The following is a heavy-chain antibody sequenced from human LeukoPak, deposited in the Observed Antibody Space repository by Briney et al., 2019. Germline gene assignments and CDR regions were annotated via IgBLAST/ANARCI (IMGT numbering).Heavy chain of an antibody. J-gene: IGHJ4*02. D-gene: IGHD3-16*02. Sequence: SETLSLTCTVSGGSISSYYWSWIRQPLGKGLEWIGYIYYSGSTNYNPSLKSRVTISVDTSKNQFSLKLSSVTTADTAVYYCARARYDYVWGSYRYTDVYYFDYWGQGTLVTVSS. CDR3: ARARYDYVWGSYRYTDVYYFDY. V-gene: IGHV4-59*01. CDR2: IYYSGST. CDR1: GGSISSYY.